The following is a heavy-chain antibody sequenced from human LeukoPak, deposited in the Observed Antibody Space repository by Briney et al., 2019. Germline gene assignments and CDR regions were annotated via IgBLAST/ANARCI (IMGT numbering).Heavy chain of an antibody. CDR3: ARRITMARGVIAPRYYFDY. D-gene: IGHD3-10*01. Sequence: SETLSLTCTVSGGSMSSYYWGWIRQPPGKGLEWIGSIYYSGSTYYNPSLKSRVTISVDTSKNQFSLKLSSVTAADTAVYYCARRITMARGVIAPRYYFDYWGQGTLVTVSS. CDR2: IYYSGST. V-gene: IGHV4-39*01. CDR1: GGSMSSYY. J-gene: IGHJ4*02.